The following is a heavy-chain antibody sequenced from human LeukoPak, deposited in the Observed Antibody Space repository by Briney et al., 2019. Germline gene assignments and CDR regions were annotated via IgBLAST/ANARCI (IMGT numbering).Heavy chain of an antibody. V-gene: IGHV1-8*03. CDR3: ARDPSSWDNWFDP. Sequence: GASVKVSCKASGYTFTNYDINWVRQATGQGLEWMGWMNPNSGNTGYAQKFQGRDTITRNTSISTAYMELSSLRSEDTAVYFCARDPSSWDNWFDPWGQGTLVTVSS. CDR2: MNPNSGNT. J-gene: IGHJ5*02. CDR1: GYTFTNYD. D-gene: IGHD6-13*01.